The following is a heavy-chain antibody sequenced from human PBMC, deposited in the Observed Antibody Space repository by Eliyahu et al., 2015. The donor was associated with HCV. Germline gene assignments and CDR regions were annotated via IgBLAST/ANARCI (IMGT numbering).Heavy chain of an antibody. Sequence: QVQLQESGPGLVKPSETLSLTCTVSGGSVSGXYWXWIRQAAGKGLEWIGRIHSSGNTRYNSSLESRVTLSVDTSKNQFSLRLTSLIAADTALYYCARGGNGYNYFDYWGHGILVTVSS. V-gene: IGHV4-4*07. D-gene: IGHD5-24*01. CDR3: ARGGNGYNYFDY. CDR2: IHSSGNT. CDR1: GGSVSGXY. J-gene: IGHJ4*01.